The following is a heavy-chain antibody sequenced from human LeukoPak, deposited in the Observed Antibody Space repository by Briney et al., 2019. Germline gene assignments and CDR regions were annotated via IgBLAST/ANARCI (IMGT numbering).Heavy chain of an antibody. CDR3: ARPPRAYCSSTSCYYGY. Sequence: SGGSLRLSCAASGFTFSSYSMNWVRQAPGKGLEWVSGISWNSGSIGYTDSVKGRFTISRDNAKNSLYLQMNSLRAEDTALYYCARPPRAYCSSTSCYYGYWGQGTLVTVSS. J-gene: IGHJ4*02. V-gene: IGHV3-9*01. CDR2: ISWNSGSI. CDR1: GFTFSSYS. D-gene: IGHD2-2*01.